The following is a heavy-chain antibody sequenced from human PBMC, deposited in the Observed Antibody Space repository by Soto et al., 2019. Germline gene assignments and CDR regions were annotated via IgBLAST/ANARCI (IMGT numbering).Heavy chain of an antibody. CDR2: MNPNSGNT. Sequence: QVPLVQSGAEVKKPGASVKVSCKASGYTFTSYDINWVRQATGQGLEWMGWMNPNSGNTGYAQKFQGRVTMTRNTSISTAYMELSSLRSEDTAVCYCARRITIFGVDNWFDPWGQGTLVTVSS. D-gene: IGHD3-3*01. V-gene: IGHV1-8*01. CDR1: GYTFTSYD. J-gene: IGHJ5*02. CDR3: ARRITIFGVDNWFDP.